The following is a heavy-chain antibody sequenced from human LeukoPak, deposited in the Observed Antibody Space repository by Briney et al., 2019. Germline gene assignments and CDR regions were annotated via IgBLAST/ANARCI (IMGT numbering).Heavy chain of an antibody. D-gene: IGHD3-16*01. CDR2: IDSGGGT. Sequence: GGSLRLSCAASGFTFSNYAMNWVRQAPGKGLEWVSAIDSGGGTYYADSVKGRFTISRDNSKNTLYLQLNSLRAEDTAVYYCAKGPQGDWGKGALVTVSS. CDR1: GFTFSNYA. V-gene: IGHV3-23*01. CDR3: AKGPQGD. J-gene: IGHJ4*02.